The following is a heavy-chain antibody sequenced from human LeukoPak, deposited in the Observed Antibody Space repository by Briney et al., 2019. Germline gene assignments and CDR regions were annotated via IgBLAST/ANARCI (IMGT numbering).Heavy chain of an antibody. D-gene: IGHD1-7*01. Sequence: GGSLRLSCAASGFTFSSYSMNLVRQAPGKGLEWVSSISSSSSYIYYADSVKGRFTISRDNAKNSLYLQMNSLRAEDTAVYYCAGSGITGTIDYWGQGTLVTVSS. CDR3: AGSGITGTIDY. J-gene: IGHJ4*02. V-gene: IGHV3-21*01. CDR2: ISSSSSYI. CDR1: GFTFSSYS.